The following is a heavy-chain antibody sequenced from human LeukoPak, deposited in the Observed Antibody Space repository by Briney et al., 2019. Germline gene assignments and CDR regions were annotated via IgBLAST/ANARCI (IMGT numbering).Heavy chain of an antibody. CDR1: GFTFTNAW. CDR3: ARRMGNLTKRIAAALRDWYFGL. Sequence: PGGSLRLSCVDSGFTFTNAWMSWIRQPPGKGLEWIGEINHSGSTNYNPSLKSRVTISVDTSKNQFSLKLSSVTAADTAVYYCARRMGNLTKRIAAALRDWYFGLWGRGTLVTVSS. V-gene: IGHV4-34*01. D-gene: IGHD6-13*01. J-gene: IGHJ2*01. CDR2: INHSGST.